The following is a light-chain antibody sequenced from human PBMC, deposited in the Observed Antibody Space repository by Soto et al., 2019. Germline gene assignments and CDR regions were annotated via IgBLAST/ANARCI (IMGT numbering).Light chain of an antibody. J-gene: IGLJ1*01. Sequence: QSALTQPASVSGSPGQSITISCTGTSSDVGNNNLVSWYQQHPGKDPKRMIYEVNKRPSGVSNRFSGAKSDNTASLTISGLQTEDEADYYCCSYAGRSTYVFGTGTKLTVL. V-gene: IGLV2-23*02. CDR2: EVN. CDR3: CSYAGRSTYV. CDR1: SSDVGNNNL.